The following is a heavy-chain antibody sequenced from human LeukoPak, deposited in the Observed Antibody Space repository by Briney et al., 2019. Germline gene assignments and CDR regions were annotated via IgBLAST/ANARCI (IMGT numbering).Heavy chain of an antibody. D-gene: IGHD5-12*01. CDR1: GFTFSSYA. CDR2: ISYDGSNK. J-gene: IGHJ4*02. CDR3: ARDARVVATLDY. V-gene: IGHV3-30*04. Sequence: GGSLRLSCAASGFTFSSYAMHWVRQAPGKGLEWVAVISYDGSNKYYADSVKGRFTISRDNSKNTLYLQMNSLGAEDTAVYYCARDARVVATLDYWGQGTLVTVSS.